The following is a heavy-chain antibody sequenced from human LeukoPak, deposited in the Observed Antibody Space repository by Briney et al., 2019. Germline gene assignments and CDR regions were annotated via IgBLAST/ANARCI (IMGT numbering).Heavy chain of an antibody. CDR3: ATDYCSSTSCYHYFDY. Sequence: GASVKVSCKVSGYTLTELSMHWVRQAPGKGLEWMGGFDPEDGETIYAQKFQGRVTMTEDTSTDTAYMELSSLRSEDTAVYYCATDYCSSTSCYHYFDYWGQGTLVTVPS. CDR2: FDPEDGET. D-gene: IGHD2-2*01. CDR1: GYTLTELS. V-gene: IGHV1-24*01. J-gene: IGHJ4*02.